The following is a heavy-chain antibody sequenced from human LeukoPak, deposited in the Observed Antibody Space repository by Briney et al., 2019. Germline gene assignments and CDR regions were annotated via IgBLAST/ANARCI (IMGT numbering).Heavy chain of an antibody. CDR2: INHSGST. J-gene: IGHJ4*02. V-gene: IGHV4-34*01. Sequence: PSETLSLTCAVYGGSFSGYYWSWIRQPPGKGLEWIGEINHSGSTNYNPSLKSRVTISVDTSKNQFSLKLSSVTAADTAVSYCARDTPGSVLEPAALYYFDYWGQGTLVTVSS. CDR1: GGSFSGYY. CDR3: ARDTPGSVLEPAALYYFDY. D-gene: IGHD2-2*01.